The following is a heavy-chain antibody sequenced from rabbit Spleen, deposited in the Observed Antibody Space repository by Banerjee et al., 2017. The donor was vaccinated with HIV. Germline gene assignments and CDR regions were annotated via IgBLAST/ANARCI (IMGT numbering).Heavy chain of an antibody. J-gene: IGHJ4*01. CDR1: GFSFSSNY. V-gene: IGHV1S45*01. CDR2: IYTGSSGST. D-gene: IGHD2-1*01. Sequence: QEQLVESGGGLVQPEGSLTLTCTASGFSFSSNYICWVRQAPGKGLEWIGCIYTGSSGSTYYASWAKGRFTISKTSSTTVTLQLTSLTAADTATYFCARGSAAMTMVITGFYFNLWGQGTLVTVS. CDR3: ARGSAAMTMVITGFYFNL.